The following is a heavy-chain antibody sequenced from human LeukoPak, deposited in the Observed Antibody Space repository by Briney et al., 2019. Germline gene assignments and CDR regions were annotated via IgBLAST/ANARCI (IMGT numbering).Heavy chain of an antibody. J-gene: IGHJ4*02. Sequence: SGGSLRLSCEASGFNFEDYGMNWVRQAPGRGPEWVSGLTWNSKSIGYADSVKGRFTISRDNAKESLYLQMNSLRAEDTALYFCARDKVSVIPALDYWGQGTLVIVSS. CDR3: ARDKVSVIPALDY. D-gene: IGHD2/OR15-2a*01. CDR2: LTWNSKSI. V-gene: IGHV3-20*04. CDR1: GFNFEDYG.